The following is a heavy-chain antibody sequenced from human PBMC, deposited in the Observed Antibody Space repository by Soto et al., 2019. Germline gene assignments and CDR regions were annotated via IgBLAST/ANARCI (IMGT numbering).Heavy chain of an antibody. D-gene: IGHD1-26*01. CDR2: IYYSGST. V-gene: IGHV4-39*01. J-gene: IGHJ6*02. CDR3: ARHSGWELPSFYYYYYGMDV. CDR1: GGSISSSSYY. Sequence: LSLTCTVSGGSISSSSYYWGWIRQPPGKGLEWIGSIYYSGSTYYNPSLKSRVTISVDTSKNQFSLKLSSVTAADTAVYYCARHSGWELPSFYYYYYGMDVWGQGTTVTVSS.